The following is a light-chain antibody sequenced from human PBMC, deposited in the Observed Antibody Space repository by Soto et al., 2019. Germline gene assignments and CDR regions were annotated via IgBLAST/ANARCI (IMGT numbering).Light chain of an antibody. CDR2: EVF. J-gene: IGLJ1*01. CDR1: SSDVGGYNF. V-gene: IGLV2-8*01. Sequence: QSALTQPPSASGSPGQSVTYSCTGTSSDVGGYNFVSWYQHHPSKAPKLMIYEVFKRRSGVPDRLSGSKSGNTASLTVSGLQAEDEADYYCASYAGSNNFVFGTGTKLTVL. CDR3: ASYAGSNNFV.